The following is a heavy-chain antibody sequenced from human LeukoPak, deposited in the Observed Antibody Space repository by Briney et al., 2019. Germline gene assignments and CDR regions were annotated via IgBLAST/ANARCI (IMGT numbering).Heavy chain of an antibody. J-gene: IGHJ5*02. CDR2: IFYTGFT. CDR3: ARHVGFITMVRGVINNNWFDP. D-gene: IGHD3-10*01. CDR1: DGSISDSY. V-gene: IGHV4-59*08. Sequence: SETLSLTCTVSDGSISDSYWSWIRQSPGKGLEWIGYIFYTGFTHYNPSLESRVTISVDTSKKQFSLKLSSVTAADTAVYYCARHVGFITMVRGVINNNWFDPWGQGTLVTVSS.